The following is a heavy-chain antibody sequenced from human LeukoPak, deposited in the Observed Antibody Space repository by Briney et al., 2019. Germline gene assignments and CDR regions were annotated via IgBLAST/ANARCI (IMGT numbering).Heavy chain of an antibody. CDR3: ARDGIQGKYSSGWYSD. J-gene: IGHJ4*02. CDR2: INHSGST. Sequence: SETLSLTCAVYGGSFSGYYWSWIRQPPGKGLEWIGEINHSGSTNYNPSLKRRVTISVDTSKNQFSLKLSSVTAADTAVYYCARDGIQGKYSSGWYSDWGQGTLVTVSS. V-gene: IGHV4-34*01. D-gene: IGHD6-19*01. CDR1: GGSFSGYY.